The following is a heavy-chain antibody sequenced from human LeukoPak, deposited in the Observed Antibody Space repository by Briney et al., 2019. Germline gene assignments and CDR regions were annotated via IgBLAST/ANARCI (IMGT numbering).Heavy chain of an antibody. CDR1: GYTFTSYG. J-gene: IGHJ5*02. D-gene: IGHD2-2*01. CDR3: ARDLVPAATRSWFDP. V-gene: IGHV1-18*01. Sequence: ASVKVSCKASGYTFTSYGISWVRQAPGQGLEWMGWISAYNGNTNYAQKLQGRATMTTDTSTSTAYMELRSLRSDDTAVYYCARDLVPAATRSWFDPWGQGTLVTVSS. CDR2: ISAYNGNT.